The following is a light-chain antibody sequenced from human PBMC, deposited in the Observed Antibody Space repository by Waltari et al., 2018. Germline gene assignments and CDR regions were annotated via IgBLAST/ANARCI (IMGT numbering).Light chain of an antibody. V-gene: IGKV1-NL1*01. CDR3: QQHYTTPWT. CDR1: QGISNS. CDR2: GAS. J-gene: IGKJ1*01. Sequence: DIQMTQSPPSLSASVGDRVTVTCRASQGISNSLAWYQQKPGKAPKLLLYGASRLESGVPSRFSGSGSGTDYTLTISSLQPEDFATYYCQQHYTTPWTFGQGTKVEIK.